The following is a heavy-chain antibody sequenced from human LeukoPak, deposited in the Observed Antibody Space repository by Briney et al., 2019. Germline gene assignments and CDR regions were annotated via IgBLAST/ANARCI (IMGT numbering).Heavy chain of an antibody. Sequence: ASVKVSCKASGYTFTGYGISWVRQAPGQGLEWMGWISAYNGNTNYAQKLQGRVTMTRNTSISTAYMELSSLRSEDTAVYYCARGLGIQLWLRRFDPWGQGTLVTVSS. J-gene: IGHJ5*02. CDR1: GYTFTGYG. D-gene: IGHD5-18*01. CDR2: ISAYNGNT. V-gene: IGHV1-18*01. CDR3: ARGLGIQLWLRRFDP.